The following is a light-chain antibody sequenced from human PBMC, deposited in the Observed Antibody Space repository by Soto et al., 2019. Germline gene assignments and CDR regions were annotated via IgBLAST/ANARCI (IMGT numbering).Light chain of an antibody. CDR1: SSDVRSYNL. V-gene: IGLV2-23*02. Sequence: QSVLTQPASVSGSPGQSITISCTGTSSDVRSYNLVSWYQQHPGKAPKVMIYEVSKRPSGVPNRFSGSKSGNTASLSISGLQAEDEADCYCCSYAGSSTYVFGTGTKVTVL. J-gene: IGLJ1*01. CDR2: EVS. CDR3: CSYAGSSTYV.